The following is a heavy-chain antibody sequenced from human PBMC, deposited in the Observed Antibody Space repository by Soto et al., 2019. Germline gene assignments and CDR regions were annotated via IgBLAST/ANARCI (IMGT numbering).Heavy chain of an antibody. CDR1: GFTSSGYE. V-gene: IGHV3-48*03. J-gene: IGHJ4*02. CDR3: ARNLGGTYQV. CDR2: ISSSGRTI. D-gene: IGHD6-19*01. Sequence: GGSLRLSCAASGFTSSGYEMNWVRQAPGKGLEWVSYISSSGRTIDYADSVKGRFTISRDNAKNSLYLQMNSLRAEDTGVYYCARNLGGTYQVWGQGTLVTVSS.